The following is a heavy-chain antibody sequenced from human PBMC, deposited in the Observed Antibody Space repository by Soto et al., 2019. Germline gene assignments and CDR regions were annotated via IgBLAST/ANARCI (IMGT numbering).Heavy chain of an antibody. CDR1: GFSLSTSGVG. V-gene: IGHV2-5*02. Sequence: QITLKESGPTLVKPTQTLTLTCTFSGFSLSTSGVGVGCIRQPPGKALEWLALIYWDDDKRYSPSLKSRLTITKDTSKNQVVLTMTNMDPVDTATYYCAHLFEVELAGDYWGQGTLVTVSS. D-gene: IGHD1-7*01. J-gene: IGHJ4*02. CDR3: AHLFEVELAGDY. CDR2: IYWDDDK.